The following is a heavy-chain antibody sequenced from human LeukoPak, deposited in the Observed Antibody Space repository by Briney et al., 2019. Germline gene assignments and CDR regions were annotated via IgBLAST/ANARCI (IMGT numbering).Heavy chain of an antibody. J-gene: IGHJ5*02. V-gene: IGHV1-2*02. D-gene: IGHD3-9*01. CDR3: ARGDILTGYYEFDP. CDR1: GYTFTSYF. CDR2: INPNSGGT. Sequence: ASVKVSCKASGYTFTSYFMHWVRQAPGQGLEWMGWINPNSGGTNYAQKFQGRVTMTRDTSISTAYMELSRLRSDDTAVYYCARGDILTGYYEFDPWGQGTLVTVSS.